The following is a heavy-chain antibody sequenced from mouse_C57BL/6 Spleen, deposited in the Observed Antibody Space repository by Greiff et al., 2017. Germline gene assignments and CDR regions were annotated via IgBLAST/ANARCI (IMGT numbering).Heavy chain of an antibody. J-gene: IGHJ1*03. D-gene: IGHD6-1*01. CDR2: IYPGSGNT. Sequence: VKVVESGAELVRPGASVKLSCKASGYTFTDYYINWVKQRPGQGLEWIARIYPGSGNTYYNEKFKGKATLTAEKSSSTAYMQLSSLTSEDSAVYFCASAPLGYFDVWGTGTTVTVSS. CDR3: ASAPLGYFDV. CDR1: GYTFTDYY. V-gene: IGHV1-76*01.